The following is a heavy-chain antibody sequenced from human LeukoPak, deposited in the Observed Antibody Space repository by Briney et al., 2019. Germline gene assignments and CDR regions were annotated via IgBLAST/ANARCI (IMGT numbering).Heavy chain of an antibody. Sequence: GGSLRLSCAASGFTFNSYAMTWVRQAPGKGLEWVSAISGSGGSTYYADSVKGRFTISRDNSKNTVYLQMDSLRPEDTAVYYCARVIISTKYYSGLDVWGQGTTVTVSS. D-gene: IGHD2/OR15-2a*01. CDR2: ISGSGGST. CDR1: GFTFNSYA. J-gene: IGHJ6*02. CDR3: ARVIISTKYYSGLDV. V-gene: IGHV3-23*01.